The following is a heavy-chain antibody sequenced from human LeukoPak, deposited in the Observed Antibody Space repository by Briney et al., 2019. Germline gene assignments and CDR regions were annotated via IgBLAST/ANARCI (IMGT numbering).Heavy chain of an antibody. CDR2: IDGNGRTT. V-gene: IGHV3-74*01. D-gene: IGHD2-2*01. CDR3: ARGQSTSSGMDV. J-gene: IGHJ6*02. Sequence: GGSLRLSCAASGFTFSSEWMHWVRQAPGRGLVWISHIDGNGRTTNYGDSVRGRFTVSRDNAKNTLYLQMNSLRAEDTAVYYCARGQSTSSGMDVWGQGTTVTVSS. CDR1: GFTFSSEW.